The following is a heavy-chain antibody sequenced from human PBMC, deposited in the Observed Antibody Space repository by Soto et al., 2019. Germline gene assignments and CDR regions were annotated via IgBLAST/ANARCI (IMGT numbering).Heavy chain of an antibody. V-gene: IGHV3-23*01. Sequence: EVQLLESGGGLVQPGGSLRLSCAASGFTFSSYGVSWVRQAPGKGLEWLSNISGGGGTTYYADSVKGLFTISRDNSKNTLYLQMNSLRAEDTAIYYCAKRRTGTMEDAFDIWGQGTMVTVSS. D-gene: IGHD1-1*01. CDR2: ISGGGGTT. CDR1: GFTFSSYG. J-gene: IGHJ3*02. CDR3: AKRRTGTMEDAFDI.